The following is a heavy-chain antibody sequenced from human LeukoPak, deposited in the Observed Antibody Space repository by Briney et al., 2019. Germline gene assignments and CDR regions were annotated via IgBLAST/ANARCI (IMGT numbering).Heavy chain of an antibody. CDR2: ISSSGSTI. CDR3: AVAVAGPLHY. Sequence: GGSLRLSCAASGFTFSSYEMNWVRQAPGKGLEWVSYISSSGSTIYYADSVKGRFTISRDNAKNSLYLQMNSLRAEDTAVYYCAVAVAGPLHYWGQGTLVTVSS. CDR1: GFTFSSYE. D-gene: IGHD6-19*01. V-gene: IGHV3-48*03. J-gene: IGHJ4*02.